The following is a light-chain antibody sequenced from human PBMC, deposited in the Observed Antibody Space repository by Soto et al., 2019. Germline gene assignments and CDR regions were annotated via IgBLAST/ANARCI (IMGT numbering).Light chain of an antibody. CDR1: SSDVGGYNY. CDR3: SSYTTSSTLVI. J-gene: IGLJ7*01. V-gene: IGLV2-14*01. Sequence: QSALTQPASVSGSPGQSITISCIGTSSDVGGYNYVSWYQQHPGKAPKLMIYEVSNRPSGVSNRFSGSKSGNTASLTISGLQAEDEADYYCSSYTTSSTLVIFGGGTHLTVL. CDR2: EVS.